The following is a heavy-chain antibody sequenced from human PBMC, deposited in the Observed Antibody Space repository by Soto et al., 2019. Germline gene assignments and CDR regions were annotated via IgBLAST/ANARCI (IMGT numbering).Heavy chain of an antibody. Sequence: QLQLQESGSGLVKPSQTLSLTCAVSGGSISSGGYSWRWIRQPPGKGLEWIGYIYHSGSTYYNPSLKSRVTISVDRSKNQFSLKLSSVTAADTAVYYCARGPRAGLVYFQHWGQGTLVTVSS. D-gene: IGHD6-19*01. J-gene: IGHJ1*01. V-gene: IGHV4-30-2*01. CDR2: IYHSGST. CDR1: GGSISSGGYS. CDR3: ARGPRAGLVYFQH.